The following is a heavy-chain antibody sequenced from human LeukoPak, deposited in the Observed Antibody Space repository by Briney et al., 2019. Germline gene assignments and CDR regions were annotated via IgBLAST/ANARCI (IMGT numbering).Heavy chain of an antibody. D-gene: IGHD5-18*01. J-gene: IGHJ4*02. V-gene: IGHV1-18*01. Sequence: GPVKVSCKASNYNFNNYGVSCVRQAPGQGLEWVGWISGYNGDTDYAQKFQGRVILTTDTSTSTVYMEVRSLRSDDTAVYYCARGPTFNNRIQLPPFDYWGQGTLVTVSS. CDR2: ISGYNGDT. CDR3: ARGPTFNNRIQLPPFDY. CDR1: NYNFNNYG.